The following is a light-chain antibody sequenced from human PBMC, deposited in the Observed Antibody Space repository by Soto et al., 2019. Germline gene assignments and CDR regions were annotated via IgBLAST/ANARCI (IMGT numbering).Light chain of an antibody. CDR1: SSDVGGYNY. CDR3: SSYSGTNYPYV. V-gene: IGLV2-8*01. J-gene: IGLJ1*01. Sequence: QSALTQPPSASGSFGQSVTISCTGTSSDVGGYNYVSWYQQHPGKAPKLMIYEVSERPSGVPDRFSGSKSGNTASLTVSGLQADDEADYYCSSYSGTNYPYVFGTGPKLTVL. CDR2: EVS.